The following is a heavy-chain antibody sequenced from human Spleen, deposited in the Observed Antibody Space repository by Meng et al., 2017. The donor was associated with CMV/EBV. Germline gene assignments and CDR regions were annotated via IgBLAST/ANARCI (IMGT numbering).Heavy chain of an antibody. J-gene: IGHJ4*02. Sequence: GESLKISCAASGFTFDDYTMHWVRQAPGKGLQWVSGINWNGDRTGYEDSVKGRFSISRDNAKNSLYLQMNSVRAEDTALYYCARASGTHYFRATFDSWGQGTLVTVSS. V-gene: IGHV3-20*04. CDR1: GFTFDDYT. CDR3: ARASGTHYFRATFDS. D-gene: IGHD2/OR15-2a*01. CDR2: INWNGDRT.